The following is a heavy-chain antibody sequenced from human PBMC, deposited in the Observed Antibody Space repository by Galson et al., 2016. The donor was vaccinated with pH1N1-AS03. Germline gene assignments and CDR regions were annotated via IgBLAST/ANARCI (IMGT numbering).Heavy chain of an antibody. V-gene: IGHV1-2*04. Sequence: SVKVSCKASGYTFTGFYVHWVRQAPGQGLEWMGWIDPNSGVTNYAQKFQAWVTMTRDTSSTTAYMEVSGLMSDDTAVYYCARDPRGPCTSTTCATAYYFGMDVWGQGTTVIVSS. CDR1: GYTFTGFY. J-gene: IGHJ6*02. CDR3: ARDPRGPCTSTTCATAYYFGMDV. D-gene: IGHD2/OR15-2a*01. CDR2: IDPNSGVT.